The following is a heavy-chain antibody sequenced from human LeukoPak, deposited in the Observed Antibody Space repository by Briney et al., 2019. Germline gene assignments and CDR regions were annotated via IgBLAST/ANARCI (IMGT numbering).Heavy chain of an antibody. D-gene: IGHD3-16*01. CDR1: GFTFSSYW. V-gene: IGHV3-7*01. Sequence: GGSLRLSCAASGFTFSSYWMSWVRQAPGKGLEWVANIKPDGSEKYYVDSVKGRFTMSRDNAKNSLYLQMNSLRAEDSAVYYCARPAYTAAYDLWGQGTLVTVSS. CDR2: IKPDGSEK. CDR3: ARPAYTAAYDL. J-gene: IGHJ3*01.